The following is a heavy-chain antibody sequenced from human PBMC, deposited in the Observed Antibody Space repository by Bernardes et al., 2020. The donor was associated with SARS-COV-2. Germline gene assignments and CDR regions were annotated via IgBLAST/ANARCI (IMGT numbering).Heavy chain of an antibody. CDR3: VTGYSGAELT. CDR2: SKSKTYGGTI. J-gene: IGHJ5*02. CDR1: GFTFNKSW. Sequence: GGSLRLSCAASGFTFNKSWMSWVRQAPRKGLEWVGRSKSKTYGGTIEYAAAVKDRFTISRDDSENMMYLQMNSLKIEDTAVYYCVTGYSGAELTWGQGTLVTVSS. V-gene: IGHV3-15*01. D-gene: IGHD1-26*01.